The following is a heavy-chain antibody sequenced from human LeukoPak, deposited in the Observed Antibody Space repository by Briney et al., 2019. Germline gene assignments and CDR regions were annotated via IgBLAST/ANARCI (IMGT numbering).Heavy chain of an antibody. Sequence: SETLSLTCTVSGGSISSSSSYWGWIRQPPGKGLEWIGSIYYSGSTYYNPSLKSRVTISVDTSKNQFSLKLSSVTAADTAVYYCARPSSSSKLWYFDLWGRGTLVTVSS. CDR3: ARPSSSSKLWYFDL. D-gene: IGHD6-6*01. J-gene: IGHJ2*01. CDR2: IYYSGST. CDR1: GGSISSSSSY. V-gene: IGHV4-39*01.